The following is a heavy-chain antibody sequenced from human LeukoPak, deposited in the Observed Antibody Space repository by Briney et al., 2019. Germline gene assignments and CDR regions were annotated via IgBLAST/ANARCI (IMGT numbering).Heavy chain of an antibody. CDR3: ARGQRDILVVPAAPDY. CDR2: INPSGGST. J-gene: IGHJ4*02. D-gene: IGHD2-2*01. CDR1: GYTFTSYY. Sequence: ASVKVSCKASGYTFTSYYMHWVRQAPGQVLEWMGIINPSGGSTSYAQKFQGRVTMTRDTSTSTVYMELSSLRSEDTAVYYCARGQRDILVVPAAPDYWGQGTLVTVSS. V-gene: IGHV1-46*01.